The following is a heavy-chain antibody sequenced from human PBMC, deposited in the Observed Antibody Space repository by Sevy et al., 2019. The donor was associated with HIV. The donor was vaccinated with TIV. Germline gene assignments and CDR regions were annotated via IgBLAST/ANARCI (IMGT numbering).Heavy chain of an antibody. D-gene: IGHD2-8*01. CDR1: GFNFNIYS. CDR3: AREGCTRPHDH. V-gene: IGHV3-23*01. CDR2: LSFGCGRI. Sequence: GGSLRLSCVASGFNFNIYSMSWVRQAPGKGLEWVSTLSFGCGRINHADSVQGRFTMSRDDSKKTVYLEMNSLRAEDTAGYYCAREGCTRPHDHWGQGTLVTVSS. J-gene: IGHJ4*02.